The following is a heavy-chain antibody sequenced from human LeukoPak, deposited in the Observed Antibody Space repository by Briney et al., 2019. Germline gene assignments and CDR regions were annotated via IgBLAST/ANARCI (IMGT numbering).Heavy chain of an antibody. CDR3: AREGPYSSFGAWRGAFDI. CDR2: IIPIFGTA. Sequence: SVKVSCKASGGTFSSYAISWVRQAPGQGLEWMGGIIPIFGTANYAQKFQGRVTITTDESTSTAYKELSSLRSEDTAVYYCAREGPYSSFGAWRGAFDIWGQGTMVTVSS. D-gene: IGHD6-19*01. V-gene: IGHV1-69*05. CDR1: GGTFSSYA. J-gene: IGHJ3*02.